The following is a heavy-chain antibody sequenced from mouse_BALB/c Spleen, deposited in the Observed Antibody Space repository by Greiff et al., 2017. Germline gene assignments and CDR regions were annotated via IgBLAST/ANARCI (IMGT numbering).Heavy chain of an antibody. Sequence: QVQLQQSAAELARPGASVKMSCKASGYTFTSYTMHWVKQRPGQGLEWIGYINPSSGYTEYNQKFKDKTTLTADKSSSTAYMQLSSLTSEDSAVYYCARWLRQAWFAYWGQGTLVTVSA. CDR3: ARWLRQAWFAY. CDR1: GYTFTSYT. J-gene: IGHJ3*01. D-gene: IGHD2-2*01. V-gene: IGHV1-4*02. CDR2: INPSSGYT.